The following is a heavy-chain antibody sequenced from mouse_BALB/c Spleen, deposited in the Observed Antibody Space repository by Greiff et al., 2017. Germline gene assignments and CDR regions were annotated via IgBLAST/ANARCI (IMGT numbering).Heavy chain of an antibody. CDR2: IDPYYGGT. CDR1: GYTFTSYW. J-gene: IGHJ4*01. V-gene: IGHV1-53*01. Sequence: VQLQQPGAELVKPGASVKLSCKASGYTFTSYWMNWVKQSNGKSLEWIGNIDPYYGGTSYNQKFKGKATLTVDKASSTAYMQLKSLTSEDSAVYYCARAEGYAMDYWGQGTSVTVSS. CDR3: ARAEGYAMDY.